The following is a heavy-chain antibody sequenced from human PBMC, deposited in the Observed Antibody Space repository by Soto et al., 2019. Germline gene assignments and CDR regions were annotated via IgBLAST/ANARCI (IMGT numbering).Heavy chain of an antibody. J-gene: IGHJ3*02. CDR3: ARLSARGSRGNAFDI. CDR2: IYYSGST. V-gene: IGHV4-59*08. Sequence: SETLSLTCTVSGGSISSYYWSWIRQPPGKGLEWIGYIYYSGSTNYNPSLKSRVTISVDTSKNQFSLKLSSVTAADTAVYYCARLSARGSRGNAFDIWGQGTMVTVSS. CDR1: GGSISSYY. D-gene: IGHD1-26*01.